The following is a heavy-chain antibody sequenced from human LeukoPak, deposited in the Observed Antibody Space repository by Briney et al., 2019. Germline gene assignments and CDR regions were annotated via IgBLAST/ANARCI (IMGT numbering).Heavy chain of an antibody. Sequence: SETLSLTCAVYGGSFSGYYWSWIRQPPGKGLEWIGEINHSGSTNYNPSLKSRVTISVDTSKNQFSLKLSSVTAADTAVYYCARGKNYYDSSGYSYWGQGTLVTVSS. D-gene: IGHD3-22*01. CDR3: ARGKNYYDSSGYSY. J-gene: IGHJ4*02. CDR2: INHSGST. V-gene: IGHV4-34*01. CDR1: GGSFSGYY.